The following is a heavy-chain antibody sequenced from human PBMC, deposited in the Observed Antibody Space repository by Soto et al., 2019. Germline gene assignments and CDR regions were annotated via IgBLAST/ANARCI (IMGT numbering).Heavy chain of an antibody. CDR1: GFTFSNVW. CDR2: IKSKTDGGTT. V-gene: IGHV3-15*01. Sequence: GGSLRLSCVVSGFTFSNVWIIWVRQAPCKWLEWVGRIKSKTDGGTTNYAAPVKGRFTISRDDSKNTLYLQMNSLKTEDTAVYFCSTAPISLWGQGTLVTVSS. J-gene: IGHJ4*02. CDR3: STAPISL.